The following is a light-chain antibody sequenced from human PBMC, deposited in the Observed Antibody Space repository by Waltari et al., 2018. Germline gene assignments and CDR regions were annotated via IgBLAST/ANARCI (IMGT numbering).Light chain of an antibody. CDR3: QQYYGAPRT. CDR2: WAS. J-gene: IGKJ1*01. V-gene: IGKV4-1*01. Sequence: DIVMTQSPDSLAVSLGERATINCKSSQSVLYSANSKNYLAWFQQKPGQPPKLLIYWASSRESGVPDRFIGRGSGTDFPLTITSLQAEDVAVYYCQQYYGAPRTFGQGTKVEIK. CDR1: QSVLYSANSKNY.